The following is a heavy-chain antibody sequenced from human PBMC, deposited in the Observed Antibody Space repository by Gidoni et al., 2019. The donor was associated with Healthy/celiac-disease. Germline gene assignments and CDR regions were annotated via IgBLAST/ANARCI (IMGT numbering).Heavy chain of an antibody. Sequence: EVQLVESGGGLVQPGGSLRLSCAASGFTFSSYWMSWVRQAPGKGLEWVANIKQDGSEKYYVDSVKGRFTISRDNAKNSLYLQMNSLRAEDTAVYYCARDRRSLWSGYYSRFDYWGQGTLVTVSS. CDR2: IKQDGSEK. CDR3: ARDRRSLWSGYYSRFDY. V-gene: IGHV3-7*01. D-gene: IGHD3-3*01. CDR1: GFTFSSYW. J-gene: IGHJ4*02.